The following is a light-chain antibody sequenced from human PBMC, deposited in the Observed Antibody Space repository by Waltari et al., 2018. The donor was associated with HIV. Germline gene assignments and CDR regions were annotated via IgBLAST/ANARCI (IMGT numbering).Light chain of an antibody. V-gene: IGLV2-23*02. CDR1: SSNVGSDDL. J-gene: IGLJ1*01. CDR3: CSCPRSGIRYV. CDR2: EVT. Sequence: QSALTQPASVSGSPGQSLTISCTGTSSNVGSDDLASWYQQHPGEAPKLIIYEVTKRPSGVSNRFSGSKSGNTASLTISGLQAEDEADYYCCSCPRSGIRYVFGTGTKVTVL.